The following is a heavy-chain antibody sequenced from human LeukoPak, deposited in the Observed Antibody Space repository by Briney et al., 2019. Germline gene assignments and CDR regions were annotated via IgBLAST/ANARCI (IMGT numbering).Heavy chain of an antibody. V-gene: IGHV4-39*07. D-gene: IGHD4/OR15-4a*01. CDR1: GGSISSSSYF. CDR3: ARTVKTGDYGRGYFDY. Sequence: ASETLSLTCTVSGGSISSSSYFCAWIRQSPGKGLEWIGSIYYSGSTDYNPSLKSRVTISRDTSKNQFSLKLNSVTAADTAVYYCARTVKTGDYGRGYFDYWGQGTLVTVSS. CDR2: IYYSGST. J-gene: IGHJ4*02.